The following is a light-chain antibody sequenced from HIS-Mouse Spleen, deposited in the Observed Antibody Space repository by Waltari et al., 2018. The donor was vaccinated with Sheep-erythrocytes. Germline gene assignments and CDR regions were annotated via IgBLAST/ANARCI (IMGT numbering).Light chain of an antibody. CDR2: AAS. CDR3: QQSYSTPYT. V-gene: IGKV1-39*01. CDR1: QSISSY. Sequence: DIQMTQSPSSLSASVGDRVTITCRASQSISSYLIWYQQKPGKAPKLLIYAASSLQSVAPSRFSGSGSGTDFTLTISSLQPEDFATDYCQQSYSTPYTFGQGTKLEIK. J-gene: IGKJ2*01.